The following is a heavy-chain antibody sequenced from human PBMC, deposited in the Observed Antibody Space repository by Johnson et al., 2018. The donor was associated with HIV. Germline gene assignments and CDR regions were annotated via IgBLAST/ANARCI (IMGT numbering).Heavy chain of an antibody. J-gene: IGHJ3*02. D-gene: IGHD3-22*01. Sequence: VQLVESGGGLVQPGESLRLSCAASGFTFSSYWMSWVRQAPGKGLEWVANIKQDGSEKYYVDSVKGRFTISRDKAKNSLYLKMNSLRAEDTAVYYCARAHRYYYDTDTMDAFDIWGQGTMVTVSS. CDR2: IKQDGSEK. CDR3: ARAHRYYYDTDTMDAFDI. CDR1: GFTFSSYW. V-gene: IGHV3-7*05.